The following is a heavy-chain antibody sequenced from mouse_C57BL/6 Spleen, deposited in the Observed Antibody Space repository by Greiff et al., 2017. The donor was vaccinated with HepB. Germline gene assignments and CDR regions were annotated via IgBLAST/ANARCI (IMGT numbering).Heavy chain of an antibody. CDR2: IYPGDGDT. J-gene: IGHJ4*01. CDR3: ARSTMVTTSYAMDY. V-gene: IGHV1-80*01. D-gene: IGHD2-1*01. CDR1: GYAFSSYW. Sequence: VHLVESGAELVKPGASVKISCKASGYAFSSYWMNWVKQRPGKGLEWIGQIYPGDGDTNYNGKFKGKATLTADKSSSTAYMQLSSLTSEDSAVYFCARSTMVTTSYAMDYWGQGTSVTVSS.